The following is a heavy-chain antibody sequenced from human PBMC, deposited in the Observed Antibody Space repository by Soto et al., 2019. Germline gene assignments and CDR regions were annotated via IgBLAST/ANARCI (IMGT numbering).Heavy chain of an antibody. Sequence: QLQLLESGPGLVKASETLSLTSNVSGGSISTSRSYWAWIRQPPGKGLEWLANIFYSGSTYYNPSLASRVTVSVDTSKNEFSLKLRSVTAADTAVYYCARQPTTGDTDLWFDPWGQGTLVTVSS. D-gene: IGHD2-21*01. V-gene: IGHV4-39*01. CDR3: ARQPTTGDTDLWFDP. CDR2: IFYSGST. CDR1: GGSISTSRSY. J-gene: IGHJ5*02.